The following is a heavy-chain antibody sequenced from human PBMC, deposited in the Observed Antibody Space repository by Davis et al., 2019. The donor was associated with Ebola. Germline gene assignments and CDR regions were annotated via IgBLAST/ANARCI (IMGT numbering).Heavy chain of an antibody. CDR3: AKNDGINGWFGIDV. CDR2: ISYSSNTI. Sequence: GESLKISCVGSGFTFSDYYMSWIRQAPGKGLEWVSYISYSSNTIYYADSVKGRFTISRDISKNTVYLQMNSLRAEDTAVYYCAKNDGINGWFGIDVWAQGTTVTVSS. D-gene: IGHD6-19*01. J-gene: IGHJ6*02. CDR1: GFTFSDYY. V-gene: IGHV3-11*01.